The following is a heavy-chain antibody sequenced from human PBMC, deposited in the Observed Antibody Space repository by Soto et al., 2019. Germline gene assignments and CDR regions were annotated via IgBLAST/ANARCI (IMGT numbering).Heavy chain of an antibody. V-gene: IGHV3-30*18. CDR3: VKDGSSGWPYFDDMDV. CDR1: GFTFSSYG. Sequence: GGSLRLACAASGFTFSSYGMHWVRQAPGKGLEWVAVILYDGSKKYYADSVKGRFTISRDNSKNTLYLQMSSLRAEDTALYYCVKDGSSGWPYFDDMDVWGQGTTVTVSS. J-gene: IGHJ6*02. D-gene: IGHD6-19*01. CDR2: ILYDGSKK.